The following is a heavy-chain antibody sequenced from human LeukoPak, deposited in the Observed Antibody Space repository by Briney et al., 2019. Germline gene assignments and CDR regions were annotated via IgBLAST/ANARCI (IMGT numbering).Heavy chain of an antibody. D-gene: IGHD2-2*01. V-gene: IGHV3-21*01. CDR3: ARVGCSSTSCYVFSAYYYYGMDV. J-gene: IGHJ6*02. Sequence: GGSLRLSCAASGFTFSSHSMNWVPQAPGKGLEWVSSISSSSSYIYYADSVKGRFTISRDNAKNSLYLQMNSLRAEDTAVYYCARVGCSSTSCYVFSAYYYYGMDVWGQGTTVTVSS. CDR2: ISSSSSYI. CDR1: GFTFSSHS.